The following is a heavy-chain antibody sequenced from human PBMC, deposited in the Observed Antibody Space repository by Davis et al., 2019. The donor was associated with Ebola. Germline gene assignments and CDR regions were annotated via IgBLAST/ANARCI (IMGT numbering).Heavy chain of an antibody. D-gene: IGHD6-19*01. J-gene: IGHJ4*02. CDR2: ISAYNGNT. CDR3: ARDFAGIAVAGMVDY. Sequence: ASVKVSCKASGYTFTSYGISWVRQAPGQGLEWMGWISAYNGNTNYAQKLQGRVTMTTDTSTSTAYMELRSLRSDDTAVYYCARDFAGIAVAGMVDYWGQGTLVTVSS. V-gene: IGHV1-18*01. CDR1: GYTFTSYG.